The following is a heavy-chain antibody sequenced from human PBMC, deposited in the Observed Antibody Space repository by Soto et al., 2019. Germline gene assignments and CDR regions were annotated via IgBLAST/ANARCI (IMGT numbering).Heavy chain of an antibody. CDR3: VKILQYSYGLPH. Sequence: GGSLRLSCAASGFTFSSYAMHWVRQAPGKGLEYVSVISSNGGSTYYADSVKGRFTISRDNSKNTLYLQMSSLRAEDTAVYYCVKILQYSYGLPHWGQGTLVTVSS. J-gene: IGHJ4*02. D-gene: IGHD5-18*01. V-gene: IGHV3-64D*06. CDR2: ISSNGGST. CDR1: GFTFSSYA.